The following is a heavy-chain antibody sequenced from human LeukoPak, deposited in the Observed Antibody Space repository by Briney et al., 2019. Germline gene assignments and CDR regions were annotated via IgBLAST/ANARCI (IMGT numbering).Heavy chain of an antibody. Sequence: PGGSLRLSCAASGFTFSDYYMTWVRQAPGKGLEWVSYISSSSNTVYYADSVKGRLTVSRDNANNSLFVQMTNLRAEDTAVYYCARRAVGATSFDYWGQGTLVTVSS. CDR3: ARRAVGATSFDY. CDR1: GFTFSDYY. V-gene: IGHV3-11*04. J-gene: IGHJ4*02. CDR2: ISSSSNTV. D-gene: IGHD1-26*01.